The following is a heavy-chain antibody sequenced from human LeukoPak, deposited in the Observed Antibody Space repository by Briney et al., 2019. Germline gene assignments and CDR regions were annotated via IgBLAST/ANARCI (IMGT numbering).Heavy chain of an antibody. V-gene: IGHV3-43*01. CDR2: IRGAETT. Sequence: GGSLRLSCAASGFNFNAYTMHWVRQAPGKGLEWVSFIRGAETTNYADSVKGRFTASSDNSKSSLYLQMNSLRAEDTGLYYCAKERDGHKDGLAHWGRGTLVTVSS. J-gene: IGHJ4*02. CDR3: AKERDGHKDGLAH. D-gene: IGHD5-24*01. CDR1: GFNFNAYT.